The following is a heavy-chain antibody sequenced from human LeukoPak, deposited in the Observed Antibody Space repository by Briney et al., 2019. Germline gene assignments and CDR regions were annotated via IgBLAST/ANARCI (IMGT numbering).Heavy chain of an antibody. Sequence: PSETLSLTCTVSGDSISSSRFHWGWIRRPPGKGLEWIATISYAGTTYYNPSLKSRVTISVDTSKNQFSLKLSSVTAADTAVYYCAGHKWEHYYYYGMDVWGQGTTVTVFS. CDR1: GDSISSSRFH. V-gene: IGHV4-39*01. CDR2: ISYAGTT. D-gene: IGHD1-26*01. CDR3: AGHKWEHYYYYGMDV. J-gene: IGHJ6*02.